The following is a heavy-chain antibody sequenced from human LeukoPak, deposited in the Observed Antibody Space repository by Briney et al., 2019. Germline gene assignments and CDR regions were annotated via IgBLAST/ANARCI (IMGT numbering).Heavy chain of an antibody. D-gene: IGHD2-15*01. CDR1: GYTFTGYY. J-gene: IGHJ4*02. Sequence: ASVKVSCKASGYTFTGYYMHWVRQAPGQGLEWMGWINPNSGGTNYAQKFQGRVTMTRDTSTSTAYMELSRLRSDDTAVYYCARDFEGYCSGGSCYKDGYYFDYWGQGTLVTVSS. V-gene: IGHV1-2*02. CDR3: ARDFEGYCSGGSCYKDGYYFDY. CDR2: INPNSGGT.